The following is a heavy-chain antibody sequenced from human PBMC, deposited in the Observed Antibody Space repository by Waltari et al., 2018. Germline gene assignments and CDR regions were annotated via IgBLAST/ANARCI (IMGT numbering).Heavy chain of an antibody. Sequence: EVQLVESGGGLAQPGGSLRLSCAASGFRFRNFEMNWVRQAPGKGLEWISYISKAGNVIRYAGSVEGRFTISRDNTKDSLYLQLNSLRAEDTAVYYCATDQWRANWYPGYFEFWGQGAQVTVSS. D-gene: IGHD6-19*01. CDR2: ISKAGNVI. J-gene: IGHJ4*02. V-gene: IGHV3-48*03. CDR1: GFRFRNFE. CDR3: ATDQWRANWYPGYFEF.